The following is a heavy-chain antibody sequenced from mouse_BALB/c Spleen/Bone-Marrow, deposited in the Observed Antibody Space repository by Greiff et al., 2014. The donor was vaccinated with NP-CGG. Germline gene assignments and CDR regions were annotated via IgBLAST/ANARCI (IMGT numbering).Heavy chain of an antibody. J-gene: IGHJ3*01. CDR2: IHLSDSES. Sequence: VQLVESGDELVRPGASVKLSCKASGYSFTSYWMNWVKQRPGQGLEWIGMIHLSDSESRLNQKFKDKATLTVDKSSSTAYMQLSSPTSEDSAVYYCTRYDLTTRAFAYWGQGTLVTVSA. V-gene: IGHV1-61*01. D-gene: IGHD3-3*01. CDR3: TRYDLTTRAFAY. CDR1: GYSFTSYW.